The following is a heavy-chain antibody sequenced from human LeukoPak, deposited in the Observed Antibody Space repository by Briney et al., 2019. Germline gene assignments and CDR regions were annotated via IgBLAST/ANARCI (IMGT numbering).Heavy chain of an antibody. CDR3: ARDGSGGYRNRGVFDI. V-gene: IGHV3-23*03. J-gene: IGHJ3*02. CDR2: LYSGGGT. D-gene: IGHD5-18*01. Sequence: GGSLRLSCAASGFTFSSYAMTWVRQAPGKGLEWVSVLYSGGGTYYADSVKGRFTISSDNSKNTLYLQMNNLRVEDTAVYYCARDGSGGYRNRGVFDIWGQGTMVTVSS. CDR1: GFTFSSYA.